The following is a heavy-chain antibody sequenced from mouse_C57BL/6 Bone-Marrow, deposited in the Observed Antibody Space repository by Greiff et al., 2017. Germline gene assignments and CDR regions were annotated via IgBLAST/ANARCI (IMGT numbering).Heavy chain of an antibody. CDR1: GFTFSDYY. Sequence: EVKLVESGGGLVQPGGSLKLSCAASGFTFSDYYMYWVRQTPEKRLEWVAYISNGGGSTYYPDTVKGRFTISRDNAKNTLYLQMSRLKSEDTAMYYCARLPYYGSSYDAMDYWGQGTSVTVSS. V-gene: IGHV5-12*01. CDR2: ISNGGGST. D-gene: IGHD1-1*01. J-gene: IGHJ4*01. CDR3: ARLPYYGSSYDAMDY.